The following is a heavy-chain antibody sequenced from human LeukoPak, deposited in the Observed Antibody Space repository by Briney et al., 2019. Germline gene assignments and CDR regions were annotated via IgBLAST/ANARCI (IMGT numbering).Heavy chain of an antibody. J-gene: IGHJ3*02. CDR2: IYTSGST. CDR3: ARELGGPTSYDAFDI. CDR1: GGSISSYY. V-gene: IGHV4-4*07. D-gene: IGHD1-26*01. Sequence: SETLSLTCTVSGGSISSYYWRWIRQPAGKGLEWIGRIYTSGSTNYNPSPKSRVTMSVDTSKNQFSLKLSSVTAADTAVYYCARELGGPTSYDAFDIWGQGTMVTVSS.